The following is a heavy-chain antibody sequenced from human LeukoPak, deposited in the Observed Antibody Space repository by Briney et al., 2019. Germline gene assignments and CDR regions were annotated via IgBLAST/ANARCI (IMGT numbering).Heavy chain of an antibody. V-gene: IGHV4-59*01. CDR3: ASAEQPRPGAFDI. D-gene: IGHD6-13*01. Sequence: SETLSLTCTVSGGSISSYYWSWIRQPPGKGLEWIGYIYYSGSTNYNPSLKSRVTISVDTSKNQFSLKLSSVTAADTAVYYCASAEQPRPGAFDIWGQGTMVTVSS. CDR2: IYYSGST. J-gene: IGHJ3*02. CDR1: GGSISSYY.